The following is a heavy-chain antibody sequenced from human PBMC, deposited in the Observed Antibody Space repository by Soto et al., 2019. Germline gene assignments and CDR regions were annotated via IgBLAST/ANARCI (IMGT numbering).Heavy chain of an antibody. J-gene: IGHJ5*02. D-gene: IGHD6-25*01. V-gene: IGHV3-23*01. CDR1: GFTFSDYA. Sequence: EVQLLESGGTLVQPGGSLRISCTASGFTFSDYAMTWVRQAPGKGLEWVSTISGSGSTTIYADSVKGRFTISRDNSKHTFYLQMNTLRAEDTALYYCAKGPYAAAATGWFDPWGQGTLVTVSS. CDR2: ISGSGSTT. CDR3: AKGPYAAAATGWFDP.